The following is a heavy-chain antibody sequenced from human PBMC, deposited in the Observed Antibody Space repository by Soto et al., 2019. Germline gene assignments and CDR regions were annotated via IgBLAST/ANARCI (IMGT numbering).Heavy chain of an antibody. D-gene: IGHD6-6*01. CDR2: ISAYNGDT. CDR1: GYTLTELS. CDR3: ARVRQLVAYFYYYMDV. V-gene: IGHV1-18*01. J-gene: IGHJ6*03. Sequence: ASVKVSCKVSGYTLTELSMHWVRQAPGQGLEWMGWISAYNGDTHYTQRLQGRVTMTTDTSTSTAYMELRGLRSDDTAVYYCARVRQLVAYFYYYMDVPGKGTTVTVSS.